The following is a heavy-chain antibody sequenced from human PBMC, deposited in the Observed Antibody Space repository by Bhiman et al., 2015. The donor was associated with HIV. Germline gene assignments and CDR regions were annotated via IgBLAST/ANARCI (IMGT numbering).Heavy chain of an antibody. CDR3: ARDLGLTMVRGVMRD. Sequence: QVQLVESGGGVVQPGRSLRLSCSASGFTFSSYGMHWVRQAPGKGLEWVAVMSYDGSNKYYADSVKGRFTISRDNSKNTLYLQMNSLRAEDTAVYYCARDLGLTMVRGVMRDWGQGSLVTVSS. D-gene: IGHD3-10*01. CDR2: MSYDGSNK. V-gene: IGHV3-30*03. J-gene: IGHJ4*02. CDR1: GFTFSSYG.